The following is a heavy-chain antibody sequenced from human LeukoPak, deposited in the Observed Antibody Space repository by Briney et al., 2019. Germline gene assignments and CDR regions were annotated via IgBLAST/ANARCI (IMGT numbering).Heavy chain of an antibody. Sequence: PGGSLRLSCAASGFTFSSYGMHWVRQAPGKGLEWVAFIRYDGSNKYYADSVKGRFTISRDNSKNTLYLQMNSLRAEDTAVYYCAKDRVKVVPAATSGYWGQGTLVTVSS. CDR2: IRYDGSNK. D-gene: IGHD2-2*01. CDR1: GFTFSSYG. J-gene: IGHJ4*02. CDR3: AKDRVKVVPAATSGY. V-gene: IGHV3-30*02.